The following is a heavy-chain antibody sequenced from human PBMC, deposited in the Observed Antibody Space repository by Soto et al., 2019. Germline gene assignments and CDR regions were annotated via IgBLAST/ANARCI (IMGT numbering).Heavy chain of an antibody. D-gene: IGHD6-19*01. CDR1: GFTFSGSA. CDR2: IRSKPNNYAT. J-gene: IGHJ4*02. CDR3: TRREYSSGWYYDF. Sequence: EVQLVESGGGLVQPGGSLKLSCEASGFTFSGSAMHWVRQAPGKGLEWVGRIRSKPNNYATEFAASVQGRFIMSRDDSKSSAYLQMNSLKTEDTAMYYCTRREYSSGWYYDFWCQGALVTVSS. V-gene: IGHV3-73*01.